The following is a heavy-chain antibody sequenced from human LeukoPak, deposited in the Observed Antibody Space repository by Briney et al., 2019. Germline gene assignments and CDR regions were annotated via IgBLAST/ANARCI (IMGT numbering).Heavy chain of an antibody. CDR2: ISAYNGNT. CDR3: ARGDTAFSPYYFDY. D-gene: IGHD5-18*01. Sequence: ASVKVSCKASGYTFTSYGISWVRQAPGQGLEWMGWISAYNGNTNDAQKLQGRVTMTTDTSTSTAYMELRSLRSDDTAVYYCARGDTAFSPYYFDYWGQGTLVTVSS. CDR1: GYTFTSYG. J-gene: IGHJ4*02. V-gene: IGHV1-18*01.